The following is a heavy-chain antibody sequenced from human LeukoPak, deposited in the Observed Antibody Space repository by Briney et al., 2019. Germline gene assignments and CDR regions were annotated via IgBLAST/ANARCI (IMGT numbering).Heavy chain of an antibody. CDR1: GFTFSSYG. CDR2: IRYDGSNK. V-gene: IGHV3-30*02. Sequence: GGSLRLSCAASGFTFSSYGMHWVRQAPGKGLEWVAFIRYDGSNKYYADSGKGRFTISRDNSKNTLYLQMNSLRAEDTAVYYCAKDGPYYDSSGQHFDYWGQGTLVTVSS. CDR3: AKDGPYYDSSGQHFDY. J-gene: IGHJ4*02. D-gene: IGHD3-22*01.